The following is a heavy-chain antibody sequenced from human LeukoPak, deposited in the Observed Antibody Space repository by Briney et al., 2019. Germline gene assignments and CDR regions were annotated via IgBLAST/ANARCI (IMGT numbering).Heavy chain of an antibody. J-gene: IGHJ4*02. Sequence: PAWSLTLSCPASVLTFSRYTISWVRQPSGRGRDWVASISIRRTYIYHAGSVEGRFTNSRNKPKNSLYLQMNSLRAEDTAVHYCARVSPNTVTNLQYFDYWGQGTLVTVSS. D-gene: IGHD4-17*01. CDR3: ARVSPNTVTNLQYFDY. CDR1: VLTFSRYT. CDR2: ISIRRTYI. V-gene: IGHV3-21*01.